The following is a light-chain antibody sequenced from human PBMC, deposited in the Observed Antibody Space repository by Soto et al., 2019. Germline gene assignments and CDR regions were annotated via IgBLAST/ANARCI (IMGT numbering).Light chain of an antibody. J-gene: IGKJ3*01. CDR2: EAS. V-gene: IGKV1-39*01. CDR1: QSVSSY. CDR3: QQSYSTPPFT. Sequence: DIQMTQYPSPLSASVGDRVDITCRTSQSVSSYLNWYQAKPGKAPKLLIYEASSLESGVPSRFSGSGSGTDFTLTISSLQPEDSATYYCQQSYSTPPFTFGPGTRVDI.